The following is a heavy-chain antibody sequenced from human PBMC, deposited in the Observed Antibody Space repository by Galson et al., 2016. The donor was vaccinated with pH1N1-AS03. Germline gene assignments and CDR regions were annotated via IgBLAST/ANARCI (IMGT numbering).Heavy chain of an antibody. CDR3: ARGYCGGGGCHNWGGMDV. Sequence: SLRLSCAASGFTFSRYPIHWVRQAPGKGLEWEALISYDGVTEHYADSVKGRFTISRDNFKNTVYLQMNGLRADDTAVYYCARGYCGGGGCHNWGGMDVWGQGTTVTVSS. V-gene: IGHV3-30*03. CDR1: GFTFSRYP. D-gene: IGHD2-15*01. CDR2: ISYDGVTE. J-gene: IGHJ6*02.